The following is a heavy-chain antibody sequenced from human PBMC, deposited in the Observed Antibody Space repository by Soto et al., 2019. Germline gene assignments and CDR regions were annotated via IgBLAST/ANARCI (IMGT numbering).Heavy chain of an antibody. CDR3: ARANYDFWSGYSYYFDY. D-gene: IGHD3-3*01. V-gene: IGHV4-30-4*01. J-gene: IGHJ4*02. CDR1: GGSISSGDYY. CDR2: IYYSGST. Sequence: QVQLQESGPGLVKPSQTLSLTCTVSGGSISSGDYYWSWIRQPPGKGLEWIGYIYYSGSTYYNPSLKSRVIISVDTSKNQFSLKLSSVTAADTAVYYCARANYDFWSGYSYYFDYWGQGTLVTVSS.